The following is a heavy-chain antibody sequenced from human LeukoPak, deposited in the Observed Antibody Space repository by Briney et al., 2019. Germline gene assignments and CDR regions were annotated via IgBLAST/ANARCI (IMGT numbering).Heavy chain of an antibody. CDR2: FSGSNGNT. CDR3: ARYPLSYSSNWHYYFDY. V-gene: IGHV1-18*01. Sequence: ASVTVSCKASGYTFTSYGVSWVRQAPGQGLEWMGWFSGSNGNTNNAQKVQGRVTMTTDTSTSTAYMELRSLRSDDTAVYYCARYPLSYSSNWHYYFDYWGQGALLTVSS. D-gene: IGHD6-13*01. J-gene: IGHJ4*02. CDR1: GYTFTSYG.